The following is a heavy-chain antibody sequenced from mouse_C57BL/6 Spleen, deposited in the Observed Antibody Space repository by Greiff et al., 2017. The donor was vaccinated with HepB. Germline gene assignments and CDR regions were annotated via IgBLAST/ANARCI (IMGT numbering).Heavy chain of an antibody. CDR3: ADYDGYAMDY. Sequence: VQLVESGAELARPGASVKLSCKASGYTFTSYGISWVKQRTGQGLEWIGEIYPRSGNTYYNEKFKGKATLTADKSSSTAYMELRSLTSEDSAVYFCADYDGYAMDYWGQGTSVTVSS. V-gene: IGHV1-81*01. D-gene: IGHD2-4*01. CDR2: IYPRSGNT. CDR1: GYTFTSYG. J-gene: IGHJ4*01.